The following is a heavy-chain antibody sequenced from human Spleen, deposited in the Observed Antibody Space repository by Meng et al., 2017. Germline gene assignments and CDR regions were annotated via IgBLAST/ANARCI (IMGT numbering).Heavy chain of an antibody. CDR2: ISAYTGNT. V-gene: IGHV1-18*01. J-gene: IGHJ6*02. D-gene: IGHD2-15*01. CDR3: ARERGDVVVVAAISYYYYYGMDV. CDR1: GYSFSSYG. Sequence: ASVKVSCKASGYSFSSYGITWVRRAPGHGLEWMGWISAYTGNTNYAQNFQGRVTITTDTSTSTAYMDLNSLRSDDTAVYFCARERGDVVVVAAISYYYYYGMDVWGQGTTVTVSS.